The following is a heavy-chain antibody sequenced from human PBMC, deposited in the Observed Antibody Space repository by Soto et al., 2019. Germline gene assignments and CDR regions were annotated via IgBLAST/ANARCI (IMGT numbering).Heavy chain of an antibody. CDR3: ARDPNGDYVGAFDD. J-gene: IGHJ4*02. CDR1: GLAFNNYA. Sequence: EAQLLESGGGLVQPGGSLRLSCAGSGLAFNNYAVTWVRQAPGKGLEWVSGISGSGAGTYYADSVRGRFTISRDNSKNVVYLQMNSLRAEDTAICHCARDPNGDYVGAFDDWGQGTLVTVSS. D-gene: IGHD2-21*02. V-gene: IGHV3-23*01. CDR2: ISGSGAGT.